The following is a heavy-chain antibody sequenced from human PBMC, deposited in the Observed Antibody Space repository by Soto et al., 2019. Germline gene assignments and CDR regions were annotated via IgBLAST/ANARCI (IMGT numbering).Heavy chain of an antibody. CDR1: GFSLSTPGVG. V-gene: IGHV2-5*02. D-gene: IGHD3-22*01. CDR3: ARADGSGSEGFDI. CDR2: IYWDDDK. Sequence: QITLKESGPTVVKPTQTLTLTCTFSGFSLSTPGVGVVWIRQPPGKALEWLALIYWDDDKRYSPSLKSRLVITKDTSKNQVVLTMTNMAPVDTATYFCARADGSGSEGFDIWGQGTMVAVSS. J-gene: IGHJ3*02.